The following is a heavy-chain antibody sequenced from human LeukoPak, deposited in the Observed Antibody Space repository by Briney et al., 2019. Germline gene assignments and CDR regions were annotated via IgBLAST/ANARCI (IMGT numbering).Heavy chain of an antibody. CDR3: ARVITGSTYGQFDF. CDR1: GFTFSDYW. V-gene: IGHV3-74*01. Sequence: PGGSLRLSCTASGFTFSDYWMHWVRHAPGKGLVWVSRINSDGSRTNYADCVKGRFTISRDNAKNTVFLQMNSLTAEDAAVYYCARVITGSTYGQFDFWGQGALATVSS. D-gene: IGHD5-18*01. J-gene: IGHJ4*02. CDR2: INSDGSRT.